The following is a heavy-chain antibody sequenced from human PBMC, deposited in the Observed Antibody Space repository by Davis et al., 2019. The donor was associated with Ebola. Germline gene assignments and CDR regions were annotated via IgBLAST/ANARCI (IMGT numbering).Heavy chain of an antibody. Sequence: AASVKVSCKSSDYMFSSYGISWVRQAPGQGLEWMAWISAYNGHTNYAQKFQGRLTLTTDTSRSTAYMELRSLTSDDTAVYYCARGPSIANFDYWGQGTLVTVSS. CDR1: DYMFSSYG. J-gene: IGHJ4*02. CDR2: ISAYNGHT. D-gene: IGHD6-6*01. CDR3: ARGPSIANFDY. V-gene: IGHV1-18*01.